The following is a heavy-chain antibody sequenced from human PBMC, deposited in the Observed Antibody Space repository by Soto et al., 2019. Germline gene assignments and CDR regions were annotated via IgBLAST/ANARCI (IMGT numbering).Heavy chain of an antibody. D-gene: IGHD3-10*01. V-gene: IGHV1-69*13. CDR2: IIPIFGTA. J-gene: IGHJ5*02. CDR1: GGTFSSYA. CDR3: ARERMVRGVLNWFDP. Sequence: SVKVSCKASGGTFSSYAISWVRQAPGQGLEWMGGIIPIFGTANYAQKFQGRVTITADESTSTAYMELSSLRSEDTAVYYCARERMVRGVLNWFDPWGQGTLVTVSS.